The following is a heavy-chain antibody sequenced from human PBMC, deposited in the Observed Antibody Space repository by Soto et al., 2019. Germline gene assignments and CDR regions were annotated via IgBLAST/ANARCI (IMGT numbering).Heavy chain of an antibody. CDR2: IYYSGST. CDR1: AGSISSYY. CDR3: ASYLPLYGDYGYFQH. D-gene: IGHD4-17*01. V-gene: IGHV4-59*01. J-gene: IGHJ1*01. Sequence: SETLPITCTVSAGSISSYYWSWIRQPPGKGLEWIGYIYYSGSTNYNPSLKSRVTISVDTSKNQFSLKLSSVTAADTAVYYCASYLPLYGDYGYFQHWGQGTLVSVSS.